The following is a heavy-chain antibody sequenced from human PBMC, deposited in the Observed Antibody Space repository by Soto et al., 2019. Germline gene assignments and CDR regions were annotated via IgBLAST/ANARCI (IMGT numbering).Heavy chain of an antibody. CDR1: GFTFSSSA. D-gene: IGHD3-16*01. Sequence: DVQVSESGGGLVQPGGSLRLSCTASGFTFSSSAMTWVRQAPGKGLEWVSAISDGDGSPSYADSVKGRFTISRDNSKNTLYLHMNSLRADDTAAYYCAKWHTYNYDSLAFSGFDCWGQGTQVTVSS. V-gene: IGHV3-23*01. CDR2: ISDGDGSP. J-gene: IGHJ4*02. CDR3: AKWHTYNYDSLAFSGFDC.